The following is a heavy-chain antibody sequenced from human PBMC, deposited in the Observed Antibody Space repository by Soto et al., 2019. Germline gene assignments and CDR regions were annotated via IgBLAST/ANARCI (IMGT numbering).Heavy chain of an antibody. D-gene: IGHD3-9*01. Sequence: GASVKVSCKASGYTFTSYYMHWLRQAPGQGLEWMGIINPSGGSTSYAQKFQGRVAMTRDTSTSTVYMELSSLRSEDTVVYYCARLSLRYFDWTFDYWGQGTLVTVSS. J-gene: IGHJ4*02. V-gene: IGHV1-46*01. CDR3: ARLSLRYFDWTFDY. CDR1: GYTFTSYY. CDR2: INPSGGST.